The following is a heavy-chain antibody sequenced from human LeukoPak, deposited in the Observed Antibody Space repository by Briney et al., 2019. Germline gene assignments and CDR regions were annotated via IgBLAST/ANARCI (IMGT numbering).Heavy chain of an antibody. CDR1: GFTFSSYW. CDR3: AISPDYYDSSGYIP. D-gene: IGHD3-22*01. Sequence: GGSLRLSCAASGFTFSSYWMSWVRQAPGKGLEWVANIKQDGSEKYYVDSVKGRFTISRDNAKNSLYLQMNSLRAEDTAVYYCAISPDYYDSSGYIPWGQGTLVTVSS. CDR2: IKQDGSEK. V-gene: IGHV3-7*01. J-gene: IGHJ5*02.